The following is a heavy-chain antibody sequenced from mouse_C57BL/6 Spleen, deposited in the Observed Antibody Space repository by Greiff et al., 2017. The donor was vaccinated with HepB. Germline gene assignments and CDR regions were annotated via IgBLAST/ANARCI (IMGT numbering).Heavy chain of an antibody. J-gene: IGHJ4*01. D-gene: IGHD2-2*01. CDR1: GYTFTDYY. V-gene: IGHV1-76*01. Sequence: QVQLQQSGAELVRPGASVKLSCKASGYTFTDYYINWVKQRPGQGLEWIARIYPGSGNTYYNEKFKGKATLTAENSSSTAYMQLSSLTSEASAVYVCASPPYGYDGGDYAMDYWGQGTSVTVSS. CDR3: ASPPYGYDGGDYAMDY. CDR2: IYPGSGNT.